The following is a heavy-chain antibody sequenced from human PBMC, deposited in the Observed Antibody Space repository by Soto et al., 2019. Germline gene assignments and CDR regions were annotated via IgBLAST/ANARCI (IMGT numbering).Heavy chain of an antibody. Sequence: GASVKVSCKASGYTFTSYAMNWVRQAPGQRLEWMGWINGGNGDTKYSQRFQGRVTMTRDTSISTVYMELSSLRSDDTAVYYCAKSGPEIRGAFYGMDVWGQGTTVTVSS. J-gene: IGHJ6*02. CDR3: AKSGPEIRGAFYGMDV. V-gene: IGHV1-3*01. CDR2: INGGNGDT. CDR1: GYTFTSYA. D-gene: IGHD3-10*01.